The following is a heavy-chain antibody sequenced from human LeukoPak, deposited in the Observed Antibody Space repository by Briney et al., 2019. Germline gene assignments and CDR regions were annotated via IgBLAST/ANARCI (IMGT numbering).Heavy chain of an antibody. CDR1: GFTFSSYA. V-gene: IGHV3-23*01. CDR2: ISTSGGST. CDR3: AKEYGSGSYYYDY. J-gene: IGHJ4*02. D-gene: IGHD3-10*01. Sequence: GGSLRLSCAASGFTFSSYAMTWVRQAPGKGLEWVSAISTSGGSTYYSDSVKGRFTISRANSKNTLYLQMNSLGAEDTAVYYCAKEYGSGSYYYDYWGQGTLVTVSP.